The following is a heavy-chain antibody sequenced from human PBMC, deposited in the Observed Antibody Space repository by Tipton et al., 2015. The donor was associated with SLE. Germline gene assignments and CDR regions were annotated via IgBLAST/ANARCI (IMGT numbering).Heavy chain of an antibody. Sequence: TLSLTCTVSGGSISSSNYYWGRVRQPPGKGLEWIGSIYHSGSTYYNPSLKSRVTISLDTSKNQFSLKLSSVTAADTAVYYCARQEPAVKVWYFDLWGRGTLVTVSS. V-gene: IGHV4-39*01. CDR1: GGSISSSNYY. CDR3: ARQEPAVKVWYFDL. J-gene: IGHJ2*01. CDR2: IYHSGST. D-gene: IGHD2-2*01.